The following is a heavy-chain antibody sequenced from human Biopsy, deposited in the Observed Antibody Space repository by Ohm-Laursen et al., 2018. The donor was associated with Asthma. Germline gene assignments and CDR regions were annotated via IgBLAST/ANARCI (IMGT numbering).Heavy chain of an antibody. Sequence: SVKVSCKTSGYTFNSAGITWVRQAPGQGLEWMGWISVYNGNTKVAQKLQDRVTMITDTSTSTTYMELRSLRSDDTAEYFCARAVDYSHYYGIDVWGQGTTVTVS. D-gene: IGHD3-10*01. CDR2: ISVYNGNT. J-gene: IGHJ6*02. CDR3: ARAVDYSHYYGIDV. V-gene: IGHV1-18*01. CDR1: GYTFNSAG.